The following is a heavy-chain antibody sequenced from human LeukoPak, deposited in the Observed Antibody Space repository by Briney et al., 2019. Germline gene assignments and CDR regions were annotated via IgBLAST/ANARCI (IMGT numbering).Heavy chain of an antibody. CDR2: ISHDGSQT. V-gene: IGHV3-33*05. CDR1: GFPFSSWP. CDR3: TTIHY. Sequence: PGGSLRLSCAASGFPFSSWPVDWVRQAPGWGLEWITTISHDGSQTYYADSVKGRFIISRDNSKNTLSLQMNSLRVEDTGMYYCTTIHYWGQGTLITVSS. J-gene: IGHJ4*02.